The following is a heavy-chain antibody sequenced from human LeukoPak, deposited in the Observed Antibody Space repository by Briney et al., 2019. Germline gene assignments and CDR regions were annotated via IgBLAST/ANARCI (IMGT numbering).Heavy chain of an antibody. CDR3: AKDQGYGDYYYYGMDV. CDR1: GFTFSSYW. Sequence: PGGSLRLSCAASGFTFSSYWMSWVRQAPGKGLEWVANIKQDGSEKYYVDSVKGRFTISRDNAKNSLYLQMNSLRAEDTALYHCAKDQGYGDYYYYGMDVWGQGTTVTVSS. CDR2: IKQDGSEK. D-gene: IGHD4-17*01. V-gene: IGHV3-7*03. J-gene: IGHJ6*02.